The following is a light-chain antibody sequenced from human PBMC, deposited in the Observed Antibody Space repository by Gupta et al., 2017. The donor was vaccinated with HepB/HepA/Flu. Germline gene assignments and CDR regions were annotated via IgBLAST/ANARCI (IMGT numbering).Light chain of an antibody. CDR3: QQYYTTPWT. Sequence: DIVMTQSPASVALSLGERATISCKSSQSVSYTSSDKNYLAWYQQKPGQPPNLLLYGASTRESGVPDRFGGSGSGTDFTLTISSLQAEDVAVYYCQQYYTTPWTFGQGTKVEIK. V-gene: IGKV4-1*01. J-gene: IGKJ1*01. CDR1: QSVSYTSSDKNY. CDR2: GAS.